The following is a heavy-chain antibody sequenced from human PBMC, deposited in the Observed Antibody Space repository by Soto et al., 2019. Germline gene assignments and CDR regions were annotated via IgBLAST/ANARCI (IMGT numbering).Heavy chain of an antibody. J-gene: IGHJ6*02. CDR3: ARYLEGIVGATGPYYYYYGMDV. V-gene: IGHV3-33*01. CDR2: IWYDGSNQ. CDR1: GFTFSRNG. D-gene: IGHD1-26*01. Sequence: PGGSLRLSCAASGFTFSRNGMHWVRQAPGKGLEWVAIIWYDGSNQYYADSVKGRFTISRDNSKNSLYLQMNSLRAEDTAVYYCARYLEGIVGATGPYYYYYGMDVWGQGTTVTVSS.